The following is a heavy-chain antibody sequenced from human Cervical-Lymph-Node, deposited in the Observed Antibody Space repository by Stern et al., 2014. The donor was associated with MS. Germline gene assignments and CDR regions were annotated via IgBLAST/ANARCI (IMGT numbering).Heavy chain of an antibody. CDR3: ARKEGVATINAAFDI. Sequence: VQLVESGGGLVKPGGSLRLSCAASGFTFSDYYMSWIRQAPGKGLEWDSYIGSSGSTIYYADSVKGRFTIARDNAKNSLYLQMNSLRAEDTAVYYCARKEGVATINAAFDIWGQGTMVTVSS. CDR2: IGSSGSTI. V-gene: IGHV3-11*01. CDR1: GFTFSDYY. D-gene: IGHD5-12*01. J-gene: IGHJ3*02.